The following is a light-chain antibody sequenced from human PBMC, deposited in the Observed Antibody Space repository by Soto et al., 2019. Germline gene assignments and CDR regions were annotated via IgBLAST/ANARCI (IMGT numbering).Light chain of an antibody. Sequence: DIVMTQSPDSLAVSLGERATINCKSSQSVFFSSYNKDFLAWYQQKPGQPPKLLIYWASTREAGVPDRFSGSGSGTYFTLPIISLKAEDVAVYYCQQYCSTPLTFGGGTKVESK. CDR2: WAS. J-gene: IGKJ4*01. CDR3: QQYCSTPLT. CDR1: QSVFFSSYNKDF. V-gene: IGKV4-1*01.